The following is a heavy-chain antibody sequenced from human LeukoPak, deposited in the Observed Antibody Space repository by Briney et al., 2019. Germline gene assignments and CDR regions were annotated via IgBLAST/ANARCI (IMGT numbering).Heavy chain of an antibody. J-gene: IGHJ6*02. D-gene: IGHD3-3*01. Sequence: ASVKVSCKASGYTFTGYYMHWVRQAPGQGLEWMGWINPNSGGTNYAQKFQGRVTMTRDTSISTAYMELSRLRSDDTAVYYCARDTAQGVLFAHYYDFWSGEYYYGMDVWGQGTTVTVSS. V-gene: IGHV1-2*02. CDR3: ARDTAQGVLFAHYYDFWSGEYYYGMDV. CDR1: GYTFTGYY. CDR2: INPNSGGT.